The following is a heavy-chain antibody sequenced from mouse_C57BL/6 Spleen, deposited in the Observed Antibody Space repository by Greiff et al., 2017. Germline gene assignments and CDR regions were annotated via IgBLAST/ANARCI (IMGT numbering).Heavy chain of an antibody. Sequence: EVQLVESGGGLVKPGGSLKLSCAASGFTFSSYAMSWVRQTPEKRLEWVATISDGGSYTYYPDNVKGRFTISRDNAKNNLYLQMSHLKSEDTAMXYCARGDYGSSYWYFDVWGTGTTVTVSS. CDR1: GFTFSSYA. J-gene: IGHJ1*03. V-gene: IGHV5-4*01. CDR2: ISDGGSYT. D-gene: IGHD1-1*01. CDR3: ARGDYGSSYWYFDV.